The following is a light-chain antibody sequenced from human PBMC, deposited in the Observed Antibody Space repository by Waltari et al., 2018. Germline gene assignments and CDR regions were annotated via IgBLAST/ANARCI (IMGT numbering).Light chain of an antibody. V-gene: IGLV3-21*04. CDR1: NIGSKS. CDR2: DDS. J-gene: IGLJ3*02. Sequence: SYVLTQPPSVSVAPGKTARITCGGNNIGSKSVHWYQQKPGQAPVLVIYDDSDRPSGSPGRFSGSNSGNTATLTISRVEAGDEADYYCQVWDSSTDHWVFGGGTQLTVL. CDR3: QVWDSSTDHWV.